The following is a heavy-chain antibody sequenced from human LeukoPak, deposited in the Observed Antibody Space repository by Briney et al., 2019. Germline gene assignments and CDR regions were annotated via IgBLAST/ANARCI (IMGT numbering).Heavy chain of an antibody. D-gene: IGHD5-12*01. Sequence: PSETLSLTCTVSGGSLSSYYWSWIRQPPGKGLEWIGYIYYSGSTNYNPSLKSRVTISVDTSKNQFSLKLSSVTAADTAVYYCARLSTLGLRLKYYGMDVWGQGTTVTVFS. CDR3: ARLSTLGLRLKYYGMDV. CDR1: GGSLSSYY. V-gene: IGHV4-59*08. J-gene: IGHJ6*02. CDR2: IYYSGST.